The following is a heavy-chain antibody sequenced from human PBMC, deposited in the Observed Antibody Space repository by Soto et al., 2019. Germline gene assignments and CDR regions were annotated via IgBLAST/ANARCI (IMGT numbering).Heavy chain of an antibody. CDR3: ARDLRGSPDY. J-gene: IGHJ4*02. CDR1: GFTFSTYW. V-gene: IGHV3-74*01. Sequence: EGQLVESGGDLVQPGGSLRLSCAASGFTFSTYWMNWVRQAPGKGLVWVSLINPDGSTTTYADSVKGRFTIFRVNAKNTVYLQMTSLRVEHTAVYYCARDLRGSPDYWGQGTLVTVSS. D-gene: IGHD1-26*01. CDR2: INPDGSTT.